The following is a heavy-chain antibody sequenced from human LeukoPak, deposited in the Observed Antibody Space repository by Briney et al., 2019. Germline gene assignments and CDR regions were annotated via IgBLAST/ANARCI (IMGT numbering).Heavy chain of an antibody. Sequence: GGSLRLSCAASGFTFSSYAMHWVRQAPGKGLEWVAVISYDGSNKYYADSVKGRFTISRDNSKNTLYLQMNSLRAEDTAVYYCAPGAVAGTGDYWGQGTLVTVSS. CDR2: ISYDGSNK. D-gene: IGHD6-19*01. CDR1: GFTFSSYA. J-gene: IGHJ4*02. CDR3: APGAVAGTGDY. V-gene: IGHV3-30-3*01.